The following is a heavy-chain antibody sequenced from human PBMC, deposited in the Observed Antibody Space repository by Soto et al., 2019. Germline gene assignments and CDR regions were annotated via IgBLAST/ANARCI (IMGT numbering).Heavy chain of an antibody. CDR2: IYTSGST. CDR3: ARDEVAARPGWFDP. V-gene: IGHV4-4*07. Sequence: PXETLSLTCTVSGGSISSYYWSWIRQPAGKGLEWIGRIYTSGSTNYNPSLKSRVTMSVDTSKNQFSLKLSSVTAADTAVYYCARDEVAARPGWFDPWGQGTLVTVSS. CDR1: GGSISSYY. J-gene: IGHJ5*02. D-gene: IGHD6-6*01.